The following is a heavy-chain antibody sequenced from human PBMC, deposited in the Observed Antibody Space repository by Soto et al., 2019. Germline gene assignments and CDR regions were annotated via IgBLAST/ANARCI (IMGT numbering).Heavy chain of an antibody. CDR2: IYYSGST. V-gene: IGHV4-31*03. D-gene: IGHD6-13*01. CDR3: ARATIAAAGTHYYGMDV. J-gene: IGHJ6*02. Sequence: SGTLSLTCTVSGGSISSGGYYWSWIRQHPGKGLEWIGYIYYSGSTYYNPSLKSRVTISVDTSKNQFSLKLSSVTAADTAVYYCARATIAAAGTHYYGMDVWGQGTTVTVSS. CDR1: GGSISSGGYY.